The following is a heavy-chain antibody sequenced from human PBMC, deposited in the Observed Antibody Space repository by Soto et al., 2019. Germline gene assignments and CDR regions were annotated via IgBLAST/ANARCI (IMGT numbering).Heavy chain of an antibody. J-gene: IGHJ5*02. CDR2: MHYSGST. Sequence: KSSETLSLTCSVSGDSVNSGSYYWSWIRQPPGKGLEWIGYMHYSGSTNYNPSLKSRVTISEDTSKNQFSLKLNSVTAADSAMYYCARGPYDFWSDLVNWFDPWGQGTLVTVSS. D-gene: IGHD3-3*01. V-gene: IGHV4-61*01. CDR3: ARGPYDFWSDLVNWFDP. CDR1: GDSVNSGSYY.